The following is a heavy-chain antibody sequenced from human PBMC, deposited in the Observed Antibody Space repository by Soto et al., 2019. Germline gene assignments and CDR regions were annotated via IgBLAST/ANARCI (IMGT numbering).Heavy chain of an antibody. J-gene: IGHJ6*02. D-gene: IGHD5-12*01. CDR3: ARDRGYSGYVYYYYGMDV. V-gene: IGHV1-69*04. CDR1: GGTFSSYT. Sequence: SVKVSCKASGGTFSSYTISWVRQAPGQGLEWMGRIIPILGIANYAQKFQGRVTITADKSTSTAYMELSSLRSEDTAVYYCARDRGYSGYVYYYYGMDVWGQGTTVTVSS. CDR2: IIPILGIA.